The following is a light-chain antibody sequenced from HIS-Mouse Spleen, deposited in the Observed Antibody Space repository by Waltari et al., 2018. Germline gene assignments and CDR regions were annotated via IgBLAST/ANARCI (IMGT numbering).Light chain of an antibody. CDR1: SSDVGSYNL. V-gene: IGLV2-23*01. CDR3: CSYAGSSTWV. J-gene: IGLJ3*02. Sequence: QSALTQPASVSGSPGKSITLSCTGTSSDVGSYNLFSWYQQHPGKAPKLMIYEGSKRPSGVSNRFSGSKSGNTASLTISGLQAEDEADYYCCSYAGSSTWVFGGGTKLTVL. CDR2: EGS.